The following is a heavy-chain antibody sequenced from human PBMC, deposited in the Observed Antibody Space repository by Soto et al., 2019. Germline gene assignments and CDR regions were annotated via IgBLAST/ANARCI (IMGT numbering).Heavy chain of an antibody. J-gene: IGHJ2*01. Sequence: GGSLRLSCAAAGFTFSSYCILLVRQAPGKGLVWVSRINSDGSSTSYADSVKGRFTISRDNAKNTLYLQMNSLRAEDTAVYSCAMHGGYCSITRCHLHRKVLW. V-gene: IGHV3-74*01. D-gene: IGHD2-2*01. CDR1: GFTFSSYC. CDR2: INSDGSST. CDR3: AMHGGYCSITRCHLHRKVL.